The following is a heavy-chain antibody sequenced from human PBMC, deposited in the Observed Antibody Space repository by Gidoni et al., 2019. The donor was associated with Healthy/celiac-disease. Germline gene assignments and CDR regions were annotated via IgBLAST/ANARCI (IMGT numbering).Heavy chain of an antibody. Sequence: QVQLVASVGGVVQPGRSLRLSCSASGFTFSSYAMHWVRQAPGKGLEWVAVISYDGSNKDYADSVKGRFTISRDNSKNTLYLQMNSLRAEDTAVYYCARDLKRFDYWGQGTLVTVSS. CDR1: GFTFSSYA. CDR3: ARDLKRFDY. J-gene: IGHJ4*02. V-gene: IGHV3-30-3*01. CDR2: ISYDGSNK.